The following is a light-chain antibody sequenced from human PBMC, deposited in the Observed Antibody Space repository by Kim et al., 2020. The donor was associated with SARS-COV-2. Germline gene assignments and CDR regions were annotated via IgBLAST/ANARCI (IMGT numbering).Light chain of an antibody. V-gene: IGKV1-39*01. CDR1: QSIGTY. Sequence: DIQMTQFPSSLSASVGDRVTITCRASQSIGTYLNWYQHKPGKAPQLLIFAASSLQGGVPSRFSGSGSGTYFTLTIDSLQPEDFATYYCQCQGSYSTPPETYTFGQGTKVDIK. CDR2: AAS. CDR3: QGSYSTPPETYT. J-gene: IGKJ2*01.